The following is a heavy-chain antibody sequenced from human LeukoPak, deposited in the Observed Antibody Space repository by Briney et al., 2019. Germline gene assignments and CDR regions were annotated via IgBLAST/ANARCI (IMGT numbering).Heavy chain of an antibody. J-gene: IGHJ4*02. CDR3: ARESASESYYTARPFES. CDR2: INQPGSER. Sequence: GGSRRLACAASGLTFSSYWMTWVRQAPGEGREWVGNINQPGSERYYVDSMKDQFTISRDNAKNSLCLQMNSLRAEATAVYYCARESASESYYTARPFESCGQGNLVTVSS. D-gene: IGHD3-10*01. V-gene: IGHV3-7*01. CDR1: GLTFSSYW.